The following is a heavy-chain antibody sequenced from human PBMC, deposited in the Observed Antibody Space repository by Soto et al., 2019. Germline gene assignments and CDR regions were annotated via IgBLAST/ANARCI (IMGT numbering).Heavy chain of an antibody. CDR1: GGSISGSSYY. J-gene: IGHJ4*02. CDR2: IYYTGRT. D-gene: IGHD6-19*01. CDR3: ASGGEGSIAVAG. Sequence: QLQLQESGPGLVKPSETLSLTCTVSGGSISGSSYYWGWIRQPPGKGLEWIGAIYYTGRTYYKPSLKGRVTISVDTSQNQFSLKLNSVSAADTAVYYCASGGEGSIAVAGWGQGTLVTVSS. V-gene: IGHV4-39*01.